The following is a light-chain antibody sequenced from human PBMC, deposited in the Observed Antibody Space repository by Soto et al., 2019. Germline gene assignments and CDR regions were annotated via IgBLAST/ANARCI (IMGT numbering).Light chain of an antibody. CDR1: QGISNY. CDR3: QKYDSAPWT. CDR2: AAS. J-gene: IGKJ1*01. V-gene: IGKV1-27*01. Sequence: DIEMTQSPSSLSASVGDRVTITCRASQGISNYLAWYQQRPGKVPKLLIYAASTLQSGVPSRFSGSGSGTDFTLTITSLQPEDVATYYCQKYDSAPWTFGQGTKVEIK.